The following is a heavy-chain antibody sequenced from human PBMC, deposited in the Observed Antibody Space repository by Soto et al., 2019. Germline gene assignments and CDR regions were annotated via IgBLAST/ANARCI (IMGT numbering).Heavy chain of an antibody. Sequence: SETLSLTCAVYGGSFSDFYWTWIRQLPGKGLEWIGEINHSGNTNYNPSLKSRVAISVDTSKNQFSLYLGSVTAADTAVYYCGPRGAVADPRGYWGQGTLVTVSS. CDR3: GPRGAVADPRGY. CDR1: GGSFSDFY. J-gene: IGHJ4*02. V-gene: IGHV4-34*01. D-gene: IGHD6-19*01. CDR2: INHSGNT.